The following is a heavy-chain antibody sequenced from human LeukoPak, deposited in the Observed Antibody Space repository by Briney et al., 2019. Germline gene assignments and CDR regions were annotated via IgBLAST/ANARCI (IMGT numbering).Heavy chain of an antibody. V-gene: IGHV3-74*01. J-gene: IGHJ6*02. D-gene: IGHD2-2*01. CDR3: ARDLRYCSSTSCYDYYGMDV. CDR2: INSDGSDT. Sequence: PGGSLRLSCAASGFTFSNYWMHWVRQPPGKGLVWVSLINSDGSDTSYADSVKGRFTISRDNAKNTLYLQMNSLRAEDTAVYYCARDLRYCSSTSCYDYYGMDVWGQGTTVTVSS. CDR1: GFTFSNYW.